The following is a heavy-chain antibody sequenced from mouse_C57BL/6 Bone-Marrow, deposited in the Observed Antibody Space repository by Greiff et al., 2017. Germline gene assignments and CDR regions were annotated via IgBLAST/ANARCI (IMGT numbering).Heavy chain of an antibody. CDR2: ISSGGSYT. D-gene: IGHD1-1*01. J-gene: IGHJ4*01. V-gene: IGHV5-6*01. Sequence: EVQVVESGGDLVKPGGSLKLSCAASGFTFSSYGMSWVRQTPDKRLEWVATISSGGSYTYYPDSVKGRFTISRDNAKNTLYLQMSSLKSEDTAMYYCARPYYYGSSYAMDYWGQGTSVTVSS. CDR3: ARPYYYGSSYAMDY. CDR1: GFTFSSYG.